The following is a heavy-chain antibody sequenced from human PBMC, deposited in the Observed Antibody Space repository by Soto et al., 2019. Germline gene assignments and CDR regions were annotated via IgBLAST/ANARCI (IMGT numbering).Heavy chain of an antibody. CDR2: IWYDGSNK. CDR1: GFTFSSYG. J-gene: IGHJ4*02. CDR3: ARGSWGIAVAGTDERDY. Sequence: GGSLRLSCAASGFTFSSYGMHWVRQAPGKGLEWVAVIWYDGSNKYYADSVKGRFTISRDNSKNTLYLQMNSLRAEDTAVYYCARGSWGIAVAGTDERDYWGQGTLVTVSS. V-gene: IGHV3-33*01. D-gene: IGHD6-19*01.